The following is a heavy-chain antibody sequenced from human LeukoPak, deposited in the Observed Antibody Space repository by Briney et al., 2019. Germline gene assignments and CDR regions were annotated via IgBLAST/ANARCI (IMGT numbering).Heavy chain of an antibody. D-gene: IGHD3-3*01. CDR1: GYSISSGYY. CDR3: ARRSFSYPHYYYYMDV. J-gene: IGHJ6*03. V-gene: IGHV4-38-2*01. Sequence: PETLSLTCAVSGYSISSGYYWGWIRQPPGKGLEWIGSIYHSGSTYYNPSLKSRVTKSVDTSKNQFSLKLSSVTAADTAVYYCARRSFSYPHYYYYMDVWGKGTTVTVSS. CDR2: IYHSGST.